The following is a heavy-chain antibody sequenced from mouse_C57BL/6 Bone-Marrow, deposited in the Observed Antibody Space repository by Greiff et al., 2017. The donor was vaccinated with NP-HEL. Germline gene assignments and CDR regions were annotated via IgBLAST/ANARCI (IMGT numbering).Heavy chain of an antibody. D-gene: IGHD1-1*01. J-gene: IGHJ2*01. CDR1: GYAFSSSW. V-gene: IGHV1-82*01. CDR3: ATYYYGSSYDYFDY. CDR2: IYPGDGDT. Sequence: VQGVESGPELVKPGASVKISCKASGYAFSSSWMNWVKQRPGKGLEWIGRIYPGDGDTNYNGKFKGKATLTADKSSSTAYMQLSSLTSEDSAVYFCATYYYGSSYDYFDYWGQGTTLTVSS.